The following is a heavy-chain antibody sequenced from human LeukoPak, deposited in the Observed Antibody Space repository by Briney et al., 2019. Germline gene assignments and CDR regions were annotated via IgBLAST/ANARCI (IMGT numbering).Heavy chain of an antibody. CDR1: GFTFSNYA. CDR3: ARGYYYMDV. Sequence: TGGSLRLSCAASGFTFSNYAMHWVRQAPGKGLEWVALISSDGSNEYYADSVKGRFTISRDNSKNTLYLQMHSLRAEDTAVYYCARGYYYMDVCGKGTTITVSS. CDR2: ISSDGSNE. V-gene: IGHV3-30*14. J-gene: IGHJ6*03.